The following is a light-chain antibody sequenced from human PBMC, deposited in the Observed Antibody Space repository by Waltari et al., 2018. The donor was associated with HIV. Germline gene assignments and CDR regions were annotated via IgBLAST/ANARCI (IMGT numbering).Light chain of an antibody. CDR2: SNS. V-gene: IGLV1-44*01. CDR1: TSNIGSNS. Sequence: QSVLTQSPSASGTPGQRVTISCSGGTSNIGSNSVSWYQKVPGTAPQLFMFSNSLRPSGVPDRFSGAKSGSSASLAISGLQSEDEAAYYCATWDDTLDGPVFGGGTRLTVL. J-gene: IGLJ3*02. CDR3: ATWDDTLDGPV.